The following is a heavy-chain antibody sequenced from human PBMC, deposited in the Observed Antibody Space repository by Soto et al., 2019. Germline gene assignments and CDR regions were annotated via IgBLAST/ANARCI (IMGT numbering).Heavy chain of an antibody. CDR2: LYYDGTT. Sequence: QLQLQEAGPGLVRPSETLSLTCTVSGGSFSSSSYYWVWIRQPPGEGLEWIGSLYYDGTTYYNPSLKSRVDISVDTSKNQSSLNLTSVTAAYTAVYFCTRRGHPSSPPWGQGTLVTVSS. D-gene: IGHD2-15*01. V-gene: IGHV4-39*01. CDR1: GGSFSSSSYY. CDR3: TRRGHPSSPP. J-gene: IGHJ4*02.